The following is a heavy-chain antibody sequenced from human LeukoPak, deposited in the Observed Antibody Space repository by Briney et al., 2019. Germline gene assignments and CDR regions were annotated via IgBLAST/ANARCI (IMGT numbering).Heavy chain of an antibody. Sequence: PSETLSLTCAVYGGSFSNYHWSWLRQPPGKGLEWIGEINYSGSTNYNPSLKSRVTISIDTSKTQISLAVSSVTAADTAVYYCVRRSTPFDLWGRGNLVTVSS. D-gene: IGHD5/OR15-5a*01. CDR3: VRRSTPFDL. V-gene: IGHV4-34*01. J-gene: IGHJ2*01. CDR2: INYSGST. CDR1: GGSFSNYH.